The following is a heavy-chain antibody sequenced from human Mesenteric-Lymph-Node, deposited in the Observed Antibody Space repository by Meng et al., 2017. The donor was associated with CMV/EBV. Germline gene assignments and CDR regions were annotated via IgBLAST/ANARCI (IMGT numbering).Heavy chain of an antibody. CDR2: IYGTGIT. CDR3: AKSRSSTPGIVDD. J-gene: IGHJ4*02. CDR1: GFSVTSGAYH. Sequence: QVQLQESGPGLAKPSEHLSITCIVSGFSVTSGAYHWSWIRQSPGKGLEWIGYIYGTGITIYNPSLKSRVTILLETSKNQFSLKLNSVTTADTAVYYCAKSRSSTPGIVDDWGQGTLVTVSS. D-gene: IGHD2/OR15-2a*01. V-gene: IGHV4-61*08.